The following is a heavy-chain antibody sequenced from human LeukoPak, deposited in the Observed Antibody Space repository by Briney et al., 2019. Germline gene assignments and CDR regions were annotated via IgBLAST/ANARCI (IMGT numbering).Heavy chain of an antibody. CDR3: AKRISPVAGYFDY. D-gene: IGHD6-19*01. V-gene: IGHV4-34*01. J-gene: IGHJ4*02. Sequence: SETLSLTCAVYGGSFSGYYWSWIRQPPGKELEWIGEINHSGSTNYNPSLKSRVTISVDTSKNQFSLKLSSVTAADTAVYYCAKRISPVAGYFDYWGQGTLVTVSS. CDR2: INHSGST. CDR1: GGSFSGYY.